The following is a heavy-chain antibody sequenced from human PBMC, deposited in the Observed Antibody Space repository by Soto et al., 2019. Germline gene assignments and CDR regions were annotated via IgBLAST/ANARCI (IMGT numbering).Heavy chain of an antibody. D-gene: IGHD1-1*01. V-gene: IGHV3-23*01. CDR2: ISGSGGII. J-gene: IGHJ6*02. Sequence: EVQLLESGGGLVQPGGSLRLSCAASGFTFSTFAMNWVRQAPGNGLEWVSAISGSGGIIHYADSVKGRFTIPRDNAKITLYLQMNSLRDEDTAVYHCVKGYWKGDVWGQGTTVTVSS. CDR3: VKGYWKGDV. CDR1: GFTFSTFA.